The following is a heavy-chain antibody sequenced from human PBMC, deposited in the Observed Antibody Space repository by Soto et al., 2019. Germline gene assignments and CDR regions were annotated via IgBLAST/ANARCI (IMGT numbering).Heavy chain of an antibody. CDR3: ARLPSDAFNI. CDR2: IDPSDSYT. CDR1: GYSFTSYW. Sequence: GESLKSSCKGSGYSFTSYWISWVRQMPGKVLEWMGRIDPSDSYTNYSPSFQGHVTISADKSISTAYLQWSSLKASDTAMYYCARLPSDAFNIWGQGTMVNVSS. V-gene: IGHV5-10-1*01. J-gene: IGHJ3*02.